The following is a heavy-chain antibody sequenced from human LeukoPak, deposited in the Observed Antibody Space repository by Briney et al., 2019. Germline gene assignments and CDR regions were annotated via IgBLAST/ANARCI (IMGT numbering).Heavy chain of an antibody. CDR1: GGSFSGYY. D-gene: IGHD6-13*01. V-gene: IGHV4-34*01. CDR3: SRGRSLGLDY. CDR2: INHSGST. J-gene: IGHJ4*02. Sequence: PSETRSLTCAVYGGSFSGYYWSWIRQPPGKGLEWIGEINHSGSTNYNPSLKSRVTISVDTSKNQFSLKLSSVTAADTAVYYCSRGRSLGLDYWGQGTLVTVPS.